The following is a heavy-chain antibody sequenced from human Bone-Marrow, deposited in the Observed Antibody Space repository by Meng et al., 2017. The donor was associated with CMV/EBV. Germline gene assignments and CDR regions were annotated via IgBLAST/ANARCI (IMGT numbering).Heavy chain of an antibody. CDR1: GGSVSRGSNY. CDR2: IYSSGST. V-gene: IGHV4-61*01. CDR3: ASGLRYSSPYNWFDP. J-gene: IGHJ5*02. D-gene: IGHD6-6*01. Sequence: GSLRLSCTVSGGSVSRGSNYWSWIRQPPGKGLEWIGYIYSSGSTNYNPSLRSRVTLSLDTSKNQFSLKLSSVTAADPSVYFCASGLRYSSPYNWFDPWGQGALVTVSS.